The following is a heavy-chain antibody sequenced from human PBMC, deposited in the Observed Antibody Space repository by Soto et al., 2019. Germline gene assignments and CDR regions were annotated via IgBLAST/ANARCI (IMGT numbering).Heavy chain of an antibody. CDR1: GGSISSYY. CDR3: ARQGFGPLHGLVDV. D-gene: IGHD3-10*01. V-gene: IGHV4-59*08. Sequence: QVQLQESGPGLVKPSETLSLSCTVSGGSISSYYWSWFRQSPGKRMEWIGYVHHSWGSSYNPSLPSLVAISQATSKSQFSLKLTSVTATDAAVYYCARQGFGPLHGLVDVWGQGTTVTVSS. J-gene: IGHJ6*02. CDR2: VHHSWGS.